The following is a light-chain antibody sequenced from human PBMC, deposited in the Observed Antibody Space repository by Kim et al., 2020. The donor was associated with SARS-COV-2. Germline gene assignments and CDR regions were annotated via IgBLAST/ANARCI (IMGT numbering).Light chain of an antibody. CDR3: QVYDSSSDHPV. J-gene: IGLJ2*01. CDR1: NLGSKS. CDR2: YDR. Sequence: SYELTQPPSVSVAPGKTARITCGGNNLGSKSVHWYQQKPGQAPVLVIYYDRYRPSGIPERFSGSNSGNTATLTISSVEAGDEAAYYCQVYDSSSDHPVFGGGTQLTVL. V-gene: IGLV3-21*04.